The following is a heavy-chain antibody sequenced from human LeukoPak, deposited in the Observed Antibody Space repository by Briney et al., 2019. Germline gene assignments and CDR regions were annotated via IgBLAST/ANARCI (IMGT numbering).Heavy chain of an antibody. CDR1: GFTFSGYG. V-gene: IGHV3-30*02. J-gene: IGHJ4*02. Sequence: GGSLRLSCAASGFTFSGYGMHWVRQAPGKGLEWVAFIRYDGSNKYYADSVKGRFTISRDNSKNTLYLQMNSLRAEDTAVYYCAKGSITVFGVVSYWGQGTLVTVSS. CDR2: IRYDGSNK. D-gene: IGHD3-3*01. CDR3: AKGSITVFGVVSY.